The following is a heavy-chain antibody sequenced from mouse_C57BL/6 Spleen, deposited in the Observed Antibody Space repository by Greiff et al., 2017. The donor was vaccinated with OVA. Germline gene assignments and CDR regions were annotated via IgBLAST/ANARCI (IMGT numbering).Heavy chain of an antibody. CDR1: GYAFSSYW. V-gene: IGHV1-80*01. D-gene: IGHD3-2*02. J-gene: IGHJ3*01. CDR3: ARDEAFAY. Sequence: QVHVKQSGAELVKPGASVKISCKASGYAFSSYWMNWVKQRPGKGLEWIGQIYPGDGDTNYNGKFKGKATLTADKSSSTAYMQLSSLTSEDSAVYFCARDEAFAYWGQGTLVTVSA. CDR2: IYPGDGDT.